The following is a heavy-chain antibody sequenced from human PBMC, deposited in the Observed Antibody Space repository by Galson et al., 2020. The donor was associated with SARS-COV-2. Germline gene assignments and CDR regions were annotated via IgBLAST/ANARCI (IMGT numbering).Heavy chain of an antibody. CDR2: ISYDGSNK. Sequence: GESPKISFSASGFTFSSYAIHWVRQAPGKGLEWVAVISYDGSNKYYANSVKGRFTISRDNSKNTLYLQMNSLRAEDTAVYYCAREWLGIAVAGTGLDYWGQGTLVTVSS. CDR3: AREWLGIAVAGTGLDY. V-gene: IGHV3-30*16. CDR1: GFTFSSYA. J-gene: IGHJ4*02. D-gene: IGHD6-19*01.